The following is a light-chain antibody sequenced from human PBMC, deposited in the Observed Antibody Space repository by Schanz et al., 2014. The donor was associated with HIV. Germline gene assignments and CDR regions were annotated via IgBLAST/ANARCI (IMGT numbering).Light chain of an antibody. V-gene: IGLV2-14*02. Sequence: QSALTQPASVSGSPGQSITISCTGTSTDIGSYDLVSWYQQHPGKAPKLMIYEVSNRPSGVSNRFSGSKSGNTASLTISGLQAEDEAVYYCSSYTSSSPVVFGGGTKVTVL. J-gene: IGLJ2*01. CDR3: SSYTSSSPVV. CDR2: EVS. CDR1: STDIGSYDL.